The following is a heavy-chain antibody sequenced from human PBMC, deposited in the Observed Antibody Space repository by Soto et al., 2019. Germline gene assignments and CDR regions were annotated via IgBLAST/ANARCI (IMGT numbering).Heavy chain of an antibody. D-gene: IGHD2-15*01. CDR3: AKVNVVVVAATFEYEYYFDY. V-gene: IGHV3-53*01. J-gene: IGHJ4*02. Sequence: GGSLRLSCVASGFTVSNNYMSWVRQAPGRGLEWVSAISNTGSTYYAGSVKGRSTISRDSSTNTLYLSVNSLRADDTAVYYCAKVNVVVVAATFEYEYYFDYWGQGTLVTVSS. CDR1: GFTVSNNY. CDR2: ISNTGST.